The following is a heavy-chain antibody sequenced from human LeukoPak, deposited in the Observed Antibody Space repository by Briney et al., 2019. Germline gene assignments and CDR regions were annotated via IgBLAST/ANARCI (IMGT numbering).Heavy chain of an antibody. CDR1: GGSISSSSYY. J-gene: IGHJ3*02. CDR3: ARPHRYCSSTSCYRDAFDI. Sequence: SETLSLTCTVSGGSISSSSYYWGWIRQPPGKGLEWIGSIYYSGSTYYNPSLKSRVTISVDTSKNQFSLKLSSVTAADTAVYYCARPHRYCSSTSCYRDAFDIWGQGTMVTVSS. CDR2: IYYSGST. V-gene: IGHV4-39*07. D-gene: IGHD2-2*02.